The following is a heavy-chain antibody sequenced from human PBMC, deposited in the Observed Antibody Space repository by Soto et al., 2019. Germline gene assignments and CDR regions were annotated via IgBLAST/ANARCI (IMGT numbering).Heavy chain of an antibody. D-gene: IGHD3-10*01. Sequence: ASVKVSCKASGYTFTSYDINWVRQATGQGLEWMGWMNPNSGNTGYAQKFQGRVTMTRNTSISTAYMELSSLRSEDTAVYYCARDSSYYGSGSYFRYMDVWGKGTTVTVSS. J-gene: IGHJ6*03. V-gene: IGHV1-8*01. CDR3: ARDSSYYGSGSYFRYMDV. CDR2: MNPNSGNT. CDR1: GYTFTSYD.